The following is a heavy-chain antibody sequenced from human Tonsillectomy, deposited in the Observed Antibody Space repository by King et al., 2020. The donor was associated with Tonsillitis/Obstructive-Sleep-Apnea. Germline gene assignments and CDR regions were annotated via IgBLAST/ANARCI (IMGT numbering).Heavy chain of an antibody. V-gene: IGHV4-39*01. D-gene: IGHD3-3*01. Sequence: QLQESGPGLVKPSETLSLTCTVSAGSISSSSYYCGWIRQPPGKGLEWIGSIYYSGSTYYNPSLKSRVTISVDTSKNQFSLKLSSVTAADTAVYYCARSITIFGVVLEFDYWGPGTLVTVSS. CDR3: ARSITIFGVVLEFDY. J-gene: IGHJ4*02. CDR2: IYYSGST. CDR1: AGSISSSSYY.